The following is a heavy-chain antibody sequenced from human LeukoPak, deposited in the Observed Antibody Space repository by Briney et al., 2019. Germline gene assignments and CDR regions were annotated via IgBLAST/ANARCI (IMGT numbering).Heavy chain of an antibody. D-gene: IGHD3-10*02. CDR2: ISSSGSTI. V-gene: IGHV3-48*03. J-gene: IGHJ6*04. CDR3: AELGITMIGGV. Sequence: GGSLRLSCAASGFTFRSYEMNWVRQSPGKGLEWLSYISSSGSTIYYADSVKGRFTISRDNAKNSLYLQMNSLRAEDTAVYYCAELGITMIGGVWGKGTTVTISS. CDR1: GFTFRSYE.